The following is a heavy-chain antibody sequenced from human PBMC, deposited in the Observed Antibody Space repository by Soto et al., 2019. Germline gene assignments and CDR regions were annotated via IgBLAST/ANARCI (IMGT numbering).Heavy chain of an antibody. CDR1: GFTVSSNY. V-gene: IGHV3-66*01. CDR3: ARAGYSSSPNYFDY. CDR2: IYSGGST. D-gene: IGHD6-6*01. Sequence: GGSLRLSCAASGFTVSSNYMSWVRQAPGKGLEWVSVIYSGGSTYYADSVKGRFTISRDNSKNTLYLQMNSLRAEDTAVYYGARAGYSSSPNYFDYWGQGTLVTVSS. J-gene: IGHJ4*02.